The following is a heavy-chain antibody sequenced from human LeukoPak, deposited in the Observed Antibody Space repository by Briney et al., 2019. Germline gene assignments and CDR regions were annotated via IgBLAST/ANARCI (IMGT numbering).Heavy chain of an antibody. J-gene: IGHJ4*02. V-gene: IGHV3-74*01. CDR3: AGDLSSDYYDSSGYLNY. CDR1: GFTFSSYW. D-gene: IGHD3-22*01. Sequence: GGSLRLSCAASGFTFSSYWMHWVRQAPGKGLVWVSRINSDGSSTSYADSVKGRFTISRDNAKNTLYLQMNSLRAEDTAVYYCAGDLSSDYYDSSGYLNYWGQGTLVTVSS. CDR2: INSDGSST.